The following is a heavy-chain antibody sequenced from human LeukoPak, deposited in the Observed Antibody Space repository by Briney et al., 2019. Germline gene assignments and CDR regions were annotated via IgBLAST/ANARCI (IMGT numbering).Heavy chain of an antibody. CDR2: IRSKANSYAT. J-gene: IGHJ6*03. D-gene: IGHD6-6*01. CDR3: TRGYSSSSRYYYYYMDV. CDR1: GFTFSGSA. V-gene: IGHV3-73*01. Sequence: GGSLRLSCAASGFTFSGSAMHWVRQASGKGLEWVGRIRSKANSYATAYAASVKGRFTISREDSKNTAYLQMNSLKTEDTAVYYCTRGYSSSSRYYYYYMDVWGKGTTVTVSS.